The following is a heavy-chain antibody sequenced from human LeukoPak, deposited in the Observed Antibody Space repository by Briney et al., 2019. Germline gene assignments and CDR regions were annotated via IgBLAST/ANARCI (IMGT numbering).Heavy chain of an antibody. CDR2: ARDKPNSYTT. Sequence: GGALRLSCVPSRFTFSDHIMDPVRQAPGKGLEWVGRARDKPNSYTTEYAASVKGRFTISRDETRKSVYLQMSSLKTEDTAVYYCARVGGTVIRGIIVTRLDYWGQGTLVTVSS. J-gene: IGHJ4*02. CDR1: RFTFSDHI. D-gene: IGHD3-10*01. V-gene: IGHV3-72*01. CDR3: ARVGGTVIRGIIVTRLDY.